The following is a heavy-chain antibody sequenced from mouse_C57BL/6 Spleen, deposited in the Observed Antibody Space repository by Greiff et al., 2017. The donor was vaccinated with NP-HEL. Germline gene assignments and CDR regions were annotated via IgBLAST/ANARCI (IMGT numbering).Heavy chain of an antibody. J-gene: IGHJ2*01. CDR3: ARDNGNSRGYFDY. D-gene: IGHD2-1*01. CDR2: ISDGGSYT. V-gene: IGHV5-4*01. CDR1: GFTFSSYA. Sequence: EVKLMESGGGLVKPGGSLKLSCAASGFTFSSYAMSWVRQTPEKRLEWVATISDGGSYTYYPDNVKGRFIISRDNAKNNLYLQMSHLKSEDTAMYYCARDNGNSRGYFDYWGQGTTLTVSS.